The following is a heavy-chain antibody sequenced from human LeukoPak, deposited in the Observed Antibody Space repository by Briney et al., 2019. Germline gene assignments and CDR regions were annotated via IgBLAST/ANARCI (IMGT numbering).Heavy chain of an antibody. CDR1: GGTFSSYA. V-gene: IGHV1-69*05. D-gene: IGHD1-26*01. CDR3: ASRVGAPYYYCMDV. Sequence: GASVKVSCKASGGTFSSYAISWVRQAPGQGLEWMGGIIPIFGTANYAQKFQGRVTITTDESTSTAYMELSSLRSEDTAVYYCASRVGAPYYYCMDVWGKGTTVTVSS. CDR2: IIPIFGTA. J-gene: IGHJ6*03.